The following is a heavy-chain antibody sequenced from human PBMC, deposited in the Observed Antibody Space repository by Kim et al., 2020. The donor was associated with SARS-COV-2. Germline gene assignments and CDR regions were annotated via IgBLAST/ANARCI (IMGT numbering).Heavy chain of an antibody. CDR3: AKGDYYDSSGSPYYFDY. CDR1: GFTFSSYG. V-gene: IGHV3-30*18. D-gene: IGHD3-22*01. J-gene: IGHJ4*02. CDR2: ISYDGSNK. Sequence: GGSLRLSCAASGFTFSSYGMHWVRQAPGKGLEWVAVISYDGSNKYYADSVKGRFTISRDNSKNTLYLQMNSLRAEDTAVYYCAKGDYYDSSGSPYYFDYWGQGTLVTVSS.